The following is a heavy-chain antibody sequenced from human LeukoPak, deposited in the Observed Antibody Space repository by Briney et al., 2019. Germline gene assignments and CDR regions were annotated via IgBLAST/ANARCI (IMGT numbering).Heavy chain of an antibody. CDR3: ARLFSYYYYMDV. V-gene: IGHV1-69*06. Sequence: ASVKVSCKASGGTFSSYAISWVRQAPGQGLEWMGGIIPIFGTANYAQKFQGRVTITADKSTSTAYMELSSLRSEDTAMYYCARLFSYYYYMDVWGKGTTVTVSS. CDR1: GGTFSSYA. J-gene: IGHJ6*03. CDR2: IIPIFGTA.